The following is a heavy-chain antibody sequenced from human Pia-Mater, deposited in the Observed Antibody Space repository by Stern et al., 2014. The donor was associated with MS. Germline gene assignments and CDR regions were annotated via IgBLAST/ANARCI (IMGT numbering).Heavy chain of an antibody. D-gene: IGHD6-25*01. V-gene: IGHV3-21*01. J-gene: IGHJ4*02. Sequence: VQLVQSGGRLVKPGESLTLSCAASGFPFDTYTMHWVRQSPGRGLERISSISTESSYINYADSVKGRFTISRDNANNSLYLQMNSLRPEDTAVYYCARRAGGLIAAGSLGYWGQGILVTVSS. CDR2: ISTESSYI. CDR1: GFPFDTYT. CDR3: ARRAGGLIAAGSLGY.